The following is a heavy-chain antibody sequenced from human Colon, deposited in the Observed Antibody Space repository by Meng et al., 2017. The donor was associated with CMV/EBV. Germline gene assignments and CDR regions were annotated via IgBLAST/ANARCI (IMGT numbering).Heavy chain of an antibody. V-gene: IGHV4-39*07. Sequence: QLELEESGPVLVKPSEPLYLLCSVSGGSFHTNSYFWAWIRQPPGKGLEYIGSIYNSGSTYYNASLKSRVTMSVDTSKNQFSLKLSSVTAADTAKYYCARGVLNFFDYWGQGTLVTVSS. D-gene: IGHD3-10*01. CDR3: ARGVLNFFDY. J-gene: IGHJ4*02. CDR2: IYNSGST. CDR1: GGSFHTNSYF.